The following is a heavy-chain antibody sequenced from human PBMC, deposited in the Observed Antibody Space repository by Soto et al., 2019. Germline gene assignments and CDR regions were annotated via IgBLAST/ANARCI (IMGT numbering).Heavy chain of an antibody. CDR2: LVVGSGNT. CDR1: GFMFTSSA. J-gene: IGHJ4*02. D-gene: IGHD3-3*01. V-gene: IGHV1-58*01. Sequence: SVKVSCKTSGFMFTSSAVQWVRQALGQRLEWIGWLVVGSGNTHYAQHFQERVTLTRDMSTGTAYMELSSLRSEDTAVYYCAAVPVLRFLKWLPAYFEYWGQGTLVTVSS. CDR3: AAVPVLRFLKWLPAYFEY.